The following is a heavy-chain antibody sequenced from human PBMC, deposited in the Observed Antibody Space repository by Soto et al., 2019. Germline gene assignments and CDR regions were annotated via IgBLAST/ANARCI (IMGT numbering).Heavy chain of an antibody. D-gene: IGHD3-10*01. CDR1: GFTFSSYS. V-gene: IGHV3-21*01. J-gene: IGHJ6*03. CDR2: ISSSSSYI. CDR3: ARAYYYGSGSQSPYYYYMDV. Sequence: GGSLRLSCAASGFTFSSYSMNWVRQAPGKGLEWVSSISSSSSYIYYADSVKGRFTISRDNAKNSLYLQMNSLRAEDTAVYYCARAYYYGSGSQSPYYYYMDVWGKGTTVTVSS.